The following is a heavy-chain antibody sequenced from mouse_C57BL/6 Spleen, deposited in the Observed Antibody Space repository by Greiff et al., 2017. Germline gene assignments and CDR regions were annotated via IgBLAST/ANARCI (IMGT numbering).Heavy chain of an antibody. Sequence: EVQLQQSGPELVKPGASVKMSCKASGYTFTDYNMHWVKQSHGKSLEWIGYINPNNGGTSYTQKFKGKATLTVNKSSSTAYMELRSLTSEDSAVYYCARMGFNYDYAWFAYWGQGTLVTVSA. CDR2: INPNNGGT. CDR1: GYTFTDYN. CDR3: ARMGFNYDYAWFAY. J-gene: IGHJ3*01. V-gene: IGHV1-22*01. D-gene: IGHD2-4*01.